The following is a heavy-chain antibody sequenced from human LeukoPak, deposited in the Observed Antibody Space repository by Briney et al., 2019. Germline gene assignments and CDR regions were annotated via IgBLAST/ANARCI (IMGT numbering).Heavy chain of an antibody. D-gene: IGHD3-16*01. CDR2: ILYDGSNE. J-gene: IGHJ4*02. Sequence: GGSLRLSCAPSGFTFSVYATRSVRQAPREGLWCGAHILYDGSNETHADSVKGRFTNSRDNSNNTLCLQMYSLRAEDTAIYYCARDWGSWLAYFDYGGQGTLVT. CDR3: ARDWGSWLAYFDY. CDR1: GFTFSVYA. V-gene: IGHV3-30*04.